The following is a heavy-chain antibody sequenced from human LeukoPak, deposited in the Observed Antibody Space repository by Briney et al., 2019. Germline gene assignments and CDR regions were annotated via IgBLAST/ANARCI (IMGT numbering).Heavy chain of an antibody. J-gene: IGHJ4*02. CDR3: ARANALYCSSTSCLFDY. CDR1: GYTFTDYY. D-gene: IGHD2-2*01. V-gene: IGHV1-2*02. CDR2: INPNSGGT. Sequence: ASVKVSCKASGYTFTDYYIHWVRQAPGQGLEWMAWINPNSGGTYYAQNFHDRIALTRDTSISTAYMELSRLRSDDTAIYYCARANALYCSSTSCLFDYWGQGTLVTVSS.